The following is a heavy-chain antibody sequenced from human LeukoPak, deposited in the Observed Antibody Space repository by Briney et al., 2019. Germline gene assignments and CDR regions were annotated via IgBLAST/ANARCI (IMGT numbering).Heavy chain of an antibody. V-gene: IGHV3-7*01. CDR2: IKQDGSEK. CDR1: GFTFSSYW. J-gene: IGHJ6*03. CDR3: ARYGSTYYYYMDV. Sequence: GGSLRLSCAASGFTFSSYWMSWVRQAPGKGLEWVANIKQDGSEKYYVDSVKGRFTISRDNAKNSLYLQMNRLRAEDTAVYYCARYGSTYYYYMDVWGKGTTVTVSS. D-gene: IGHD4-17*01.